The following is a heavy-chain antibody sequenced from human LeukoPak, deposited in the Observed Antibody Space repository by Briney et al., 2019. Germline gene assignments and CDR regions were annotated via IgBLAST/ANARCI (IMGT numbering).Heavy chain of an antibody. CDR3: ARRITIFGVVITRYYYYGMDV. CDR2: ISHSGST. V-gene: IGHV4-34*01. Sequence: SETLSLTCAVYGGSLSGYYWHWIRQPPGKGLEWIGGISHSGSTDYNPSLKSRLTISLDTSKSQFFLNLSSVTAAVTAVYYCARRITIFGVVITRYYYYGMDVWGQGTTVTVSS. CDR1: GGSLSGYY. D-gene: IGHD3-3*01. J-gene: IGHJ6*02.